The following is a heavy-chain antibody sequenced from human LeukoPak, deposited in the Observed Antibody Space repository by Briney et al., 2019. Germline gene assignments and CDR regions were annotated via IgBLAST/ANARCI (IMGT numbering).Heavy chain of an antibody. V-gene: IGHV1-46*01. CDR3: ARQPLSYFDY. J-gene: IGHJ4*02. CDR1: GYTFTSYY. Sequence: ASVKVSCKASGYTFTSYYMHWVRQAPGQGLEWMGLINPGGGSTNYAQKFQGRVTVTRDMSTSTVYMELSSLRSDDTAVYYCARQPLSYFDYWGQGTLVTVSS. CDR2: INPGGGST.